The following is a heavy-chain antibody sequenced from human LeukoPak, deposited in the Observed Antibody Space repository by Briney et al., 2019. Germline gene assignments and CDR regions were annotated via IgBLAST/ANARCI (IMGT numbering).Heavy chain of an antibody. V-gene: IGHV4-34*01. CDR1: GGSFSGYY. CDR2: INHSGST. D-gene: IGHD3-9*01. Sequence: SETLSLTCAVYGGSFSGYYWSWIRQPPGKGVEWIGEINHSGSTYYNPSLKSRVTISVDTSKNQFSLKLSSVTAADTAVYYCARVASYYDVLTGYSYYFDYWGQGTLVTVSS. J-gene: IGHJ4*02. CDR3: ARVASYYDVLTGYSYYFDY.